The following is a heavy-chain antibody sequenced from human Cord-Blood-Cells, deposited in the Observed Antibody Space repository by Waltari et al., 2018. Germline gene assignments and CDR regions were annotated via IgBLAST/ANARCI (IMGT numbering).Heavy chain of an antibody. D-gene: IGHD1-26*01. V-gene: IGHV3-53*02. CDR2: IYSGGST. J-gene: IGHJ3*02. CDR1: GVTASSTY. CDR3: ATARVGAFDI. Sequence: EVQLVETGGGLIQPGGSLRLSCAASGVTASSTYMSWVRQAPGKGLEWVSVIYSGGSTYYADSVKGRFTISRDNSKNTLYLQMNSLRAEDTAVYYCATARVGAFDIWGQGTMVTVSS.